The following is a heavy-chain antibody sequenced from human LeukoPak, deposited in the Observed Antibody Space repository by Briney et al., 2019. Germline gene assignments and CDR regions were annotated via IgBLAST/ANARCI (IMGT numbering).Heavy chain of an antibody. D-gene: IGHD2-2*01. CDR1: GFTFSSYA. J-gene: IGHJ4*02. Sequence: GGSLRLSCAASGFTFSSYAMSWVRQAPGKGLEWVANIKPDGSEKYYVDSVKGRFTISRDSAKNSLYLQMNSLRAEDTAVYYCARSTPAAGWGQGTLVTVSS. V-gene: IGHV3-7*01. CDR3: ARSTPAAG. CDR2: IKPDGSEK.